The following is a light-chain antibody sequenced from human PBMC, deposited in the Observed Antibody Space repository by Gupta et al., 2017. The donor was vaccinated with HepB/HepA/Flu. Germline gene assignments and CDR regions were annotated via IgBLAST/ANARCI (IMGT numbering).Light chain of an antibody. CDR3: CSFTTTYTHV. J-gene: IGLJ1*01. CDR2: DVS. Sequence: QSALTQPASVSGSPGQSITISCTGTSSDVGAYNYVSWYQQHPGTVPKLIIFDVSNRPSGLSNRFSGSKSGNTASLTISGLQAEDEADYYCCSFTTTYTHVFGTGTKVTVL. V-gene: IGLV2-14*03. CDR1: SSDVGAYNY.